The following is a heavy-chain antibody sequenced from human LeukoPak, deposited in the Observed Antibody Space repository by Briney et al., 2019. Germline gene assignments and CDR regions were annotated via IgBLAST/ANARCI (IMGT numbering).Heavy chain of an antibody. CDR3: ARDYYDSFDC. CDR2: IIPIFGTA. V-gene: IGHV1-69*13. CDR1: GGTFISYA. Sequence: ASVRVSCKASGGTFISYAISWVRQAPGQGLEWMGGIIPIFGTANYAQKFQGRVTITADGSTSTAYMELSSLRSEDTAVYYCARDYYDSFDCWGQGTLVTVSS. J-gene: IGHJ4*02. D-gene: IGHD3-22*01.